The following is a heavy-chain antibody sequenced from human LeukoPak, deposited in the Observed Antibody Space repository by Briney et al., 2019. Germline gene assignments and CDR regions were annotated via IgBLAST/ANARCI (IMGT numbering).Heavy chain of an antibody. V-gene: IGHV3-72*01. Sequence: GGALRLSCAASGFILSHHYMDWVRQAPGKGLEWVGRTRNKAMSYTTDYAASVKGRFTISRDDSKNSLYLQMNSLKIEDTAVYFCARVYYDSSGYYRYFDSWGQGTLVTVSS. CDR1: GFILSHHY. D-gene: IGHD3-22*01. J-gene: IGHJ4*02. CDR3: ARVYYDSSGYYRYFDS. CDR2: TRNKAMSYTT.